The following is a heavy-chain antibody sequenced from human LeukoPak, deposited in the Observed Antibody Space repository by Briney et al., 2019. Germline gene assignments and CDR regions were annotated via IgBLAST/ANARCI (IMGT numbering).Heavy chain of an antibody. V-gene: IGHV1-46*01. CDR2: INPSGGST. CDR3: ARSKSGDTAMDY. Sequence: ASVKVSCKASGYTFTSYDINWVRQAPGQGLEWMGIINPSGGSTSYAQKFQGRVTMTRDTSTSTVYMELSSLRSEDTAVSYCARSKSGDTAMDYWGQGTLVTVSS. J-gene: IGHJ4*02. D-gene: IGHD5-18*01. CDR1: GYTFTSYD.